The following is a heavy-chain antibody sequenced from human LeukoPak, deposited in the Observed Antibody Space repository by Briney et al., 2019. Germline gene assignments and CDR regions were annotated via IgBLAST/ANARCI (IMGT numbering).Heavy chain of an antibody. CDR3: ARAGTSVVTFYALDY. J-gene: IGHJ4*02. D-gene: IGHD4-23*01. CDR1: GFSFTTYA. Sequence: GGSLRLSRAASGFSFTTYAIHWVRQAPVKGLHWGAVILYDGSQERYADSVQGRFTVPRDNSKNTLYLQMNSLRVEDTAVYYCARAGTSVVTFYALDYWGQGTLVTVSS. CDR2: ILYDGSQE. V-gene: IGHV3-30-3*01.